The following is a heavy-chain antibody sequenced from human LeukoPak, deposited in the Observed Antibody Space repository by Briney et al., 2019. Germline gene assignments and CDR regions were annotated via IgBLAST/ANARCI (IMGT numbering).Heavy chain of an antibody. J-gene: IGHJ4*02. CDR3: AKDRVITFGGVIVMFDY. CDR2: ISGSGGST. D-gene: IGHD3-16*02. CDR1: GFTFSSYA. Sequence: GGSLRLSCAAPGFTFSSYAMSWVRQAPGKGLEWVSAISGSGGSTYYADSVKGRFTISRDNSKNTLYLQMNSLRAEDTAVYYCAKDRVITFGGVIVMFDYWGQGTLVTVSS. V-gene: IGHV3-23*01.